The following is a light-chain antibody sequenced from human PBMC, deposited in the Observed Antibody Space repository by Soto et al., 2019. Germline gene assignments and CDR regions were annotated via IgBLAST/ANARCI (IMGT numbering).Light chain of an antibody. CDR1: SSNIGSND. J-gene: IGLJ1*01. V-gene: IGLV1-51*02. Sequence: VLTQPPSVSAAPGQKVTTSCSGNSSNIGSNDVSWYQQLPGKAPKLLIYENSQRPSGIPDRFSGSKSGTSATLGITGLQTGDEADYYCGTWDSSLIALFGTGTKVTVL. CDR2: ENS. CDR3: GTWDSSLIAL.